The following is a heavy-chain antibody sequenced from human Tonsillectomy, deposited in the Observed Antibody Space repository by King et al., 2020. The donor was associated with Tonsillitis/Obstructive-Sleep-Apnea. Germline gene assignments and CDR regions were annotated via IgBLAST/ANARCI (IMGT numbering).Heavy chain of an antibody. Sequence: VQLVESGGGLVQPGGSLRLSCAASGFTFSTYWMMWVRQAPGRGLEWVANIKQDGSTKNYVDSVTGRFTISRDNAKRSLYLQMDSLRAEDTAVYYCARDANPRVISVSFDALDIWGQGTMVTVSS. CDR1: GFTFSTYW. V-gene: IGHV3-7*03. J-gene: IGHJ3*02. CDR2: IKQDGSTK. CDR3: ARDANPRVISVSFDALDI. D-gene: IGHD5/OR15-5a*01.